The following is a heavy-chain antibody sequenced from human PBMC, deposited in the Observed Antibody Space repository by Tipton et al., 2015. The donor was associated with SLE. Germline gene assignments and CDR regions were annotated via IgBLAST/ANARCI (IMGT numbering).Heavy chain of an antibody. J-gene: IGHJ5*02. V-gene: IGHV4-39*01. Sequence: TLSLTCTVSGGSISSSSYYWGWIRQPPGKGLEWIGYIYYSGSTYYNPSLKSRVSISLDTSKNQFSLRLSSVTAADTAVYYCARHDTNYGRNWFDPWGQGTLVTVSS. CDR3: ARHDTNYGRNWFDP. CDR1: GGSISSSSYY. CDR2: IYYSGST. D-gene: IGHD2-8*01.